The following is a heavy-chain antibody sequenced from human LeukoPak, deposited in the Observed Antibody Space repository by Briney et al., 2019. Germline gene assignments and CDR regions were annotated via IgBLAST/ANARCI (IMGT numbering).Heavy chain of an antibody. J-gene: IGHJ4*02. Sequence: ASVKVSCKASGYTFTGYYMHWVRQAPGQGLEWMGWINPNSGGTNYAQKFQGRVTMTRDTSISTAYMELSRLRSDDTAVYYCASLPYYYDSSGSPCWGQGTLVTVSS. CDR3: ASLPYYYDSSGSPC. CDR2: INPNSGGT. D-gene: IGHD3-22*01. V-gene: IGHV1-2*02. CDR1: GYTFTGYY.